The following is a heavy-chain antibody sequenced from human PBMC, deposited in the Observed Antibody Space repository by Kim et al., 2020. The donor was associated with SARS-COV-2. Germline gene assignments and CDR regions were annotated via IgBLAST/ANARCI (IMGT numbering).Heavy chain of an antibody. D-gene: IGHD2-15*01. Sequence: YYADSLKGRLPVSRDNSKNTLYLQMNRLRAEDTAVYYCARAGIVVLGTDVWGQGTTVTVSS. V-gene: IGHV3-30*01. J-gene: IGHJ6*02. CDR3: ARAGIVVLGTDV.